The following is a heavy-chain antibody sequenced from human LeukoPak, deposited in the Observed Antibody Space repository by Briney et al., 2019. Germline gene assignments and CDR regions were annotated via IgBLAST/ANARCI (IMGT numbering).Heavy chain of an antibody. CDR2: IIPIFGTA. CDR1: GGTFSSYA. V-gene: IGHV1-69*13. J-gene: IGHJ4*02. D-gene: IGHD2-15*01. CDR3: AGVGGYELGYCSGGSCYGNDH. Sequence: ASVKVSCKASGGTFSSYAISWVRQAPGQGLEWMGGIIPIFGTANYAQKFQGRVTITADESTSTAYMELSSLRSEDTAVYYCAGVGGYELGYCSGGSCYGNDHWGQGTLVTVSS.